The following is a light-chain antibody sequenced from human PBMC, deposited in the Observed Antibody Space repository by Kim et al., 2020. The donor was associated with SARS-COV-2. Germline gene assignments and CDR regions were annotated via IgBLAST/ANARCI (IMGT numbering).Light chain of an antibody. CDR1: QSVSRSY. V-gene: IGKV3-20*01. CDR2: GAS. J-gene: IGKJ1*01. CDR3: QQYGSSPRT. Sequence: PGERATLSCRASQSVSRSYLAWYQQKPGQAPRLLIYGASSRATGIPDRFSGSGSGTDFTLTISRLEPEDFAVYYCQQYGSSPRTFGQGTKVDIK.